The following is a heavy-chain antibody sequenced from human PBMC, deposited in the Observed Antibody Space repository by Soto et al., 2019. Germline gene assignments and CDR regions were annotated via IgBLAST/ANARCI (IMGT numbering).Heavy chain of an antibody. D-gene: IGHD1-26*01. CDR2: INSDGSST. J-gene: IGHJ4*02. CDR1: GFTFSTYW. CDR3: ARGRWERLPFDK. V-gene: IGHV3-74*01. Sequence: EVQLVESGGGLVQPGGSLRLSCAASGFTFSTYWMHWVRQAPGKGLVWDSRINSDGSSTSYADSVKGRFTISRDNAKNTLYLQMNSLRAEDTAMYYCARGRWERLPFDKWGQGTLVTVSS.